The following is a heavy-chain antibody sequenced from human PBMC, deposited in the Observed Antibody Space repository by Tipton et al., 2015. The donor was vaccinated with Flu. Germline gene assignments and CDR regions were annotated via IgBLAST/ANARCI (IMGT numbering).Heavy chain of an antibody. V-gene: IGHV4-4*07. Sequence: TLSLTCTVSGGSLSSYYWSWIRQPAGKGLEWIGRIYTSGSTNYNPSLKRQVTMSVDTSKNQFSLKLCSVTAADTAVYYCSRDLEGQLDYWGQGTLVTVSS. J-gene: IGHJ4*02. CDR1: GGSLSSYY. CDR3: SRDLEGQLDY. CDR2: IYTSGST.